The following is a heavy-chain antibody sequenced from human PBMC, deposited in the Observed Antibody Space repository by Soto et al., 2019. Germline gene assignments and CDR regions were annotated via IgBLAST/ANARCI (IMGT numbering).Heavy chain of an antibody. CDR3: ARDQGYDFWSGYSGPFFDY. V-gene: IGHV3-21*01. J-gene: IGHJ4*02. CDR2: ISSSSYI. Sequence: GGSLRLSCAASGFTFSSYSMNWVRQAPGKGLEWVSSISSSSYIYYADSVKGRFTISRDNAKNSLYLQMNSLRAEDTAVYYCARDQGYDFWSGYSGPFFDYWGQGTLVTVSS. CDR1: GFTFSSYS. D-gene: IGHD3-3*01.